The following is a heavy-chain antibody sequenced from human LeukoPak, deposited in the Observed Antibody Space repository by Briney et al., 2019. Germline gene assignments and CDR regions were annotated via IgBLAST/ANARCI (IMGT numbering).Heavy chain of an antibody. CDR3: ARTAPIEPYYYVDV. CDR1: GGSISSYY. Sequence: SETLSHTCTVSGGSISSYYWNWIRQPPGKGLEWIGHISYSGSTNYNPSLKSRLTISVDTSKNQFSLKLSSVTAADTAIYCCARTAPIEPYYYVDVWGTGTTVTVSS. V-gene: IGHV4-59*08. D-gene: IGHD6-25*01. CDR2: ISYSGST. J-gene: IGHJ6*03.